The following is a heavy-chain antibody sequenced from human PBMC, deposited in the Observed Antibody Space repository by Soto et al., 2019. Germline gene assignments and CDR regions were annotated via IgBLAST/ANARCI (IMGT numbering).Heavy chain of an antibody. CDR1: GFTFSSYA. V-gene: IGHV3-23*01. CDR2: ISGSAGST. J-gene: IGHJ4*02. D-gene: IGHD1-7*01. CDR3: AKGTNWNYGYYFDY. Sequence: GGSLRLSCAASGFTFSSYAMSWVRQAPGKGLEWVSVISGSAGSTYYADSVKGRFTISRDNSKNTLYLQMNCLRAEDTAVYYCAKGTNWNYGYYFDYWGQGTLVTVSS.